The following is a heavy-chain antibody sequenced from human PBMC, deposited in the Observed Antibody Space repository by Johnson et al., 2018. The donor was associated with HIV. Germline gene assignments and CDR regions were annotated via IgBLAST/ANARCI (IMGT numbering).Heavy chain of an antibody. J-gene: IGHJ3*02. CDR1: GLTFSSYD. Sequence: QVQLVESGGGVGQPGGSLRLSCAAPGLTFSSYDMHWVRQAPGMGSDWVAFISHDGRNEYYADSVKGRFTISRDNSKNALYLQMNSLRANDTAIHYCATPPSMGADGFAIWGQGTMVTVSS. CDR3: ATPPSMGADGFAI. CDR2: ISHDGRNE. V-gene: IGHV3-33*05. D-gene: IGHD3-16*01.